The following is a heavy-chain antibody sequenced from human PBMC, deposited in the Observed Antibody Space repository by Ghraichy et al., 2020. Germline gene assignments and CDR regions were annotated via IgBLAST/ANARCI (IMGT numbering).Heavy chain of an antibody. CDR3: ARVSTGTTGNDY. CDR2: INHSGST. V-gene: IGHV4-34*01. J-gene: IGHJ4*02. CDR1: GGSFSGYY. Sequence: SETLSLTCAVYGGSFSGYYWSWIRQPPGKGLEWIGEINHSGSTNYNPSLKSRVTISVDTSKNQFSLKLSSVTAADTAVYYCARVSTGTTGNDYWGQGTLVTVSS. D-gene: IGHD1-1*01.